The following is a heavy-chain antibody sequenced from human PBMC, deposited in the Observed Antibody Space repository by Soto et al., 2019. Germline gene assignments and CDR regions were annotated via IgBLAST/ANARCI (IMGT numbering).Heavy chain of an antibody. CDR1: GFTFSSYA. CDR3: ARDYHRFLSLSPYGMDV. J-gene: IGHJ6*02. CDR2: ISYDGSNK. Sequence: GGSLRLSCAASGFTFSSYAMHWVRQAPGKGLEWVAVISYDGSNKYYADSVKGRFTISRDNSKNTLYLQMNSLRAEDTAVYYCARDYHRFLSLSPYGMDVWGQGTTVTVSS. D-gene: IGHD3-3*01. V-gene: IGHV3-30-3*01.